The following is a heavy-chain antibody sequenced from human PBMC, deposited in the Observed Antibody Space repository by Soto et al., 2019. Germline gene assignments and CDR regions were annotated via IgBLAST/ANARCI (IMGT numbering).Heavy chain of an antibody. CDR2: INHSGST. CDR3: ARQYYYDSSGYQIYYFDY. CDR1: GGSFSGYY. D-gene: IGHD3-22*01. J-gene: IGHJ4*02. Sequence: PSETLSLTCAVYGGSFSGYYWSWIRQPPGKGLEWIGEINHSGSTNYNPSLKSRVTISVDTSKNQFSLKLSSVTAADTAVYYCARQYYYDSSGYQIYYFDYWGQGTLVTVSS. V-gene: IGHV4-34*01.